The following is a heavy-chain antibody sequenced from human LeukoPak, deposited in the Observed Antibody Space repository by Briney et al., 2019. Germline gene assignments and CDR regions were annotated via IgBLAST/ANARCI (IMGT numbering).Heavy chain of an antibody. CDR3: ARSGDGYNPPMDY. V-gene: IGHV4-39*01. CDR2: IYYSGST. J-gene: IGHJ4*01. CDR1: GGSISSSSHY. Sequence: PSETLSLTCTVSGGSISSSSHYWGWIRQPPGKGLEWIGSIYYSGSTYYNPSLKSRVTISVVTSKNKFSLKLSSVTAGDTAVYYCARSGDGYNPPMDYWGHGTLVTVSS. D-gene: IGHD5-24*01.